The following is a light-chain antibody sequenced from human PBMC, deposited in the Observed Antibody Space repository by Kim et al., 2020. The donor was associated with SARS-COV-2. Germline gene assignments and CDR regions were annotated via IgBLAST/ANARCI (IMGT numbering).Light chain of an antibody. V-gene: IGKV1-33*01. CDR3: QQYDNLPRT. Sequence: DIQMTQSPSSLSASVGDRVTITCQASQDISNYLNWYQQKPGKAPKLLIYDASNLETGVPSRFSGSGSGTDFTFTIRSLQPEDIATYYCQQYDNLPRTFGQGTKLEI. CDR1: QDISNY. CDR2: DAS. J-gene: IGKJ2*01.